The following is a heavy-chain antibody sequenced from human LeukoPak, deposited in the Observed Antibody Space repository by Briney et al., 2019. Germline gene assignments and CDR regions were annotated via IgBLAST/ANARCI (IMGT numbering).Heavy chain of an antibody. CDR3: ARGYCSSTSCLNYYYGMDV. J-gene: IGHJ6*02. CDR1: GYTFTSYD. CDR2: MNPSSGNT. D-gene: IGHD2-2*01. V-gene: IGHV1-8*01. Sequence: ASVKVSCMASGYTFTSYDIIWVRQATGQELEWMGWMNPSSGNTGYAQKFQGRVTMTRNTSIRTAYMELSSLRSEDTAAYYCARGYCSSTSCLNYYYGMDVWGQGPTVTVSS.